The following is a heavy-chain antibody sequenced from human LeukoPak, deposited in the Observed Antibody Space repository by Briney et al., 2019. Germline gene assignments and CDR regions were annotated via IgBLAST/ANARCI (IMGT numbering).Heavy chain of an antibody. CDR2: IYYTGST. Sequence: RSETLSPTCTVSGGSISSSTYYWGWIRQPPGKGLEWIGSIYYTGSTYYNPSLKSRVTISVDTSKNQFSLKLSSVTAADTAVYYCARRGDLGRAFDVWGQGTMVTVSS. CDR3: ARRGDLGRAFDV. D-gene: IGHD2-21*02. J-gene: IGHJ3*01. V-gene: IGHV4-39*01. CDR1: GGSISSSTYY.